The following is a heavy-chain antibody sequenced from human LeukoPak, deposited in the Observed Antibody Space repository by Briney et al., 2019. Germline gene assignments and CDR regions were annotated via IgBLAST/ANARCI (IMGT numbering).Heavy chain of an antibody. D-gene: IGHD6-19*01. CDR3: ARDMAVAGFDY. CDR1: GGSISSYY. J-gene: IGHJ4*02. Sequence: SETLSLTCTVSGGSISSYYWSWIRQPPGKGLEWIGYIYYSGSTNYNPSLKSRVTISVDTSKNQFSLKLSSVTAADTAVYYCARDMAVAGFDYWGQGTLVTVSS. CDR2: IYYSGST. V-gene: IGHV4-59*01.